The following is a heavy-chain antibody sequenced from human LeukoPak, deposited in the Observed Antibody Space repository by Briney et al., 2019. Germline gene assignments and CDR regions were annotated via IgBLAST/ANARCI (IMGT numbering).Heavy chain of an antibody. V-gene: IGHV1-2*02. CDR3: ARAQYYGSGSYYHY. Sequence: ASVKVSCKASGYTFTSYAMNWVRQAPGQGLEWMGWTNPNSGGTNYAQKYQGRVTMTRDTSISTAYMELSRLRSDDTAVYYCARAQYYGSGSYYHYWGQGTLVTVSS. CDR1: GYTFTSYA. J-gene: IGHJ4*02. D-gene: IGHD3-10*01. CDR2: TNPNSGGT.